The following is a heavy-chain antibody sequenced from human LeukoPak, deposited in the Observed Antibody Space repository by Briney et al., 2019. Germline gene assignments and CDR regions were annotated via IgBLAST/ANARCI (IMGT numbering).Heavy chain of an antibody. D-gene: IGHD3-10*01. CDR1: GGSISSSSYF. J-gene: IGHJ6*03. CDR3: ARGLYGSGPYYMDV. V-gene: IGHV4-39*02. CDR2: VNYSGGT. Sequence: PSETLSLTCTVSGGSISSSSYFWGWIRQPPGKGLEWIGTVNYSGGTYYNPSLKSRVTTSVDTSKNQFSLKLSSVTAADTAVYYCARGLYGSGPYYMDVWGKGTTVSVSS.